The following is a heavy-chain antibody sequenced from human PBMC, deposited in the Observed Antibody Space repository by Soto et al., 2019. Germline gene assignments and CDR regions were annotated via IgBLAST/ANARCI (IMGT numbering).Heavy chain of an antibody. CDR2: IIPIFGTA. J-gene: IGHJ6*02. V-gene: IGHV1-69*13. Sequence: GASVKVSCKASGGTFSSYAISWVRQAPGQGLEWMGGIIPIFGTANYAQKFQGRVTITADESTSTAYMELGSLRSEDTAVYYCARVAGYCSITSCFPDDYYGIDVWGQGTTVTVSS. CDR3: ARVAGYCSITSCFPDDYYGIDV. D-gene: IGHD2-2*01. CDR1: GGTFSSYA.